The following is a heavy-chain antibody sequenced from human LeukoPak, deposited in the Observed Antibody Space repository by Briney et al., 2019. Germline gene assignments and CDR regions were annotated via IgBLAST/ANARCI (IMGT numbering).Heavy chain of an antibody. J-gene: IGHJ5*02. Sequence: SETLSLTCTVSGGSIKSYYWNWIRQPPGKGLELIGYIYYSGSPTYNPSLKSRVTISVDTSKNQFSLKLSSVTAADTAVYYCARRGWFGELFHWFDPWGQGTLVIVSS. D-gene: IGHD3-10*01. CDR3: ARRGWFGELFHWFDP. CDR1: GGSIKSYY. CDR2: IYYSGSP. V-gene: IGHV4-59*08.